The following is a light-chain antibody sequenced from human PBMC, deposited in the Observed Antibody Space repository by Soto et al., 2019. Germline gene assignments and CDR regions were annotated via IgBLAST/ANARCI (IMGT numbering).Light chain of an antibody. CDR3: SSYTSSSTRII. V-gene: IGLV2-14*01. CDR2: DVS. Sequence: QSALTQPASVSGSPGQSITISCTGTSSDVGGYNYVSWYQQHPGKAPKLMIYDVSNRPSGVSNRFSGSKSGNTASLTISGLQAEDEADYYCSSYTSSSTRIIFGTGIKLTVL. CDR1: SSDVGGYNY. J-gene: IGLJ1*01.